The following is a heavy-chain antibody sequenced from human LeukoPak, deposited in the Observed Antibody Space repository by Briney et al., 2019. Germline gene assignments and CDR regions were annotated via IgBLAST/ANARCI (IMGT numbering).Heavy chain of an antibody. Sequence: GSLRLSCAASGFTFSSYAMSWVRQAPGKGLEWVSAISGSGGSTYYADSVKGRFTISRDNSKNTLYLQMNSLRAEDTAVYYCAKQVAGTFLFDYWGQGTLVTVSS. CDR2: ISGSGGST. CDR1: GFTFSSYA. D-gene: IGHD6-19*01. V-gene: IGHV3-23*01. J-gene: IGHJ4*02. CDR3: AKQVAGTFLFDY.